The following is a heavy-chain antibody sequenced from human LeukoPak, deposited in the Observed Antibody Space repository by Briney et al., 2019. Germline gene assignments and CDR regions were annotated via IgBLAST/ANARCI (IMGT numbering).Heavy chain of an antibody. D-gene: IGHD4-17*01. J-gene: IGHJ3*02. CDR3: ARALDYGDSYDAFDI. V-gene: IGHV4-30-4*08. Sequence: SQTLSLTCTVSGGSISSGDYYWSWIRQPPGKGLEWIGYIYFSGSTYYNLSLKSRVTISVDTSKNQFSLKLSSVTAADTAVYYCARALDYGDSYDAFDIWGQGTMVTVSS. CDR1: GGSISSGDYY. CDR2: IYFSGST.